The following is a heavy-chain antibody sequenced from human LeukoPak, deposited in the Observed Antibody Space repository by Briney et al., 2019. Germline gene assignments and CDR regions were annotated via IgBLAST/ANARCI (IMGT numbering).Heavy chain of an antibody. V-gene: IGHV3-30*02. Sequence: GGSLRLSCAASGFTFSSYGMHWVRQAPGKGLEWVAFIRYDGCNKYYADSVKGRFTISRDNSKNTLYLQMNSLRAEDTAVYYCAKTGCDYWGQGTLVTVSS. CDR3: AKTGCDY. CDR2: IRYDGCNK. J-gene: IGHJ4*02. CDR1: GFTFSSYG.